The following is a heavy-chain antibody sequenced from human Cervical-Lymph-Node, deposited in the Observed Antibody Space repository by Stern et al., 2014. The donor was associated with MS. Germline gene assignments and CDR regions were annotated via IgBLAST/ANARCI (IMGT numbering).Heavy chain of an antibody. V-gene: IGHV1-46*01. J-gene: IGHJ4*02. CDR3: AREHAFLGFGY. D-gene: IGHD3-3*01. Sequence: VKLVESVAEVKKPGATVKVSCKASGYTFTSYYIHWVRQAPGQGLEWMGKINTGGGSTSYPQKFQGRVTLTRDTNTTTGYMELNSLRSEDTAVYDCAREHAFLGFGYWGQGTLVTVSS. CDR1: GYTFTSYY. CDR2: INTGGGST.